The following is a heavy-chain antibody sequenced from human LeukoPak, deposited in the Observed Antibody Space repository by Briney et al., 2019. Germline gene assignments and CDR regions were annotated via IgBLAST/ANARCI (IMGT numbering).Heavy chain of an antibody. Sequence: SETLSLTCTVSGGSISSSSYYWGWIRQPPGKGLEWIGSIYYSGSTYYNPSLKSRVTISVDTSKNQFSLKLSSVTAADTAVYYCAGLGYSSSWYSNRWGQGTLVTVSS. J-gene: IGHJ4*02. CDR3: AGLGYSSSWYSNR. V-gene: IGHV4-39*01. D-gene: IGHD6-13*01. CDR2: IYYSGST. CDR1: GGSISSSSYY.